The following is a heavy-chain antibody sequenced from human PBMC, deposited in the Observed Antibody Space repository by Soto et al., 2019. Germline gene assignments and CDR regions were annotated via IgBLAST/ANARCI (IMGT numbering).Heavy chain of an antibody. J-gene: IGHJ4*02. CDR1: GYSFTSYL. V-gene: IGHV5-51*01. CDR2: IYPGDSDT. D-gene: IGHD5-18*01. Sequence: GDSLRISCKGSGYSFTSYLIGWVRQMPGKGLEWMGIIYPGDSDTRYSPSFQGQVTISADKSISTAYLQWSSLKASDTAMYYCARQTTPWIQLWAFDYWGQGTLVTVSS. CDR3: ARQTTPWIQLWAFDY.